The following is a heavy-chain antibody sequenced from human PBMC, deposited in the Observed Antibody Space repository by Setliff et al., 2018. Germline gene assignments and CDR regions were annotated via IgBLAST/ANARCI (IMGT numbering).Heavy chain of an antibody. J-gene: IGHJ6*03. CDR3: ARELGHYYYYYMDV. Sequence: SVKVSCKASGGTFSSYGISWVRQAPGQGLEWMGGTIPMFGTTNYARKFQGRFTISRDNSKNTLYLQMNSLRAEDTAVYYCARELGHYYYYYMDVWGKGTTVTVSS. CDR1: GGTFSSYG. V-gene: IGHV1-69*05. D-gene: IGHD7-27*01. CDR2: TIPMFGTT.